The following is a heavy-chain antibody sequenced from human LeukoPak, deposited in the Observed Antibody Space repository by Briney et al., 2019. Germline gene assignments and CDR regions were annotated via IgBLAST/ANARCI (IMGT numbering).Heavy chain of an antibody. J-gene: IGHJ4*02. D-gene: IGHD3-3*01. CDR2: ISPTGSTT. V-gene: IGHV3-74*01. CDR3: AKAGYDFWSGYYDY. Sequence: GGSLRLSCTASGFSFSGHWMHWARQLPGKGLVWVSRISPTGSTTSYADSVKGRFTVSRDNAKNTLYLQVNNLRAEDTAVYYCAKAGYDFWSGYYDYWGQGTLVTVSS. CDR1: GFSFSGHW.